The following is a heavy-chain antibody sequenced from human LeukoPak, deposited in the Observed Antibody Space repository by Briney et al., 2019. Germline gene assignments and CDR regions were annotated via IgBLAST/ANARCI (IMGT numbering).Heavy chain of an antibody. CDR1: GYTFTSYG. V-gene: IGHV1-18*01. J-gene: IGHJ6*02. CDR3: AGPDCTNGVCYTFDAYYYYGMDV. Sequence: ASVKVSCKASGYTFTSYGISWVRQAPGQGLEWMGWISAYNGNTNYAQKLQGRVTMTTDTSTSTAYMELRSLRSDDTAVYYCAGPDCTNGVCYTFDAYYYYGMDVWGRGTTVTVSS. D-gene: IGHD2-8*01. CDR2: ISAYNGNT.